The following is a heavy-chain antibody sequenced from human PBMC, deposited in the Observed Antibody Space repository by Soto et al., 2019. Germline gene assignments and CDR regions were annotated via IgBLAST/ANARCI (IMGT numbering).Heavy chain of an antibody. CDR2: IYHRGST. CDR1: GGSISSGGYS. CDR3: AAAGGWGAVAADY. Sequence: QLQLQESGSGLVQPSQTLSLTCAVSGGSISSGGYSWRWIRQPPGKGLEWIGYIYHRGSTYYNPARKSRVTISVGRSQNQFSRKLSSVTAADTAGYYCAAAGGWGAVAADYGGQGTLVTVSS. D-gene: IGHD6-19*01. V-gene: IGHV4-30-2*01. J-gene: IGHJ4*02.